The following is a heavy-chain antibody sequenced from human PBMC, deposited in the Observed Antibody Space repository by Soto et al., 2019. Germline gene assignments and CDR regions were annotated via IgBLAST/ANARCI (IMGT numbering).Heavy chain of an antibody. D-gene: IGHD2-2*02. Sequence: QVQLVESGGGVVQPGKSLRLSCAASGFTLSSNGMHWVRQAPGKGLEWVAFIWYDGSDKYYADSVKGRFTISRDNSKNTLYLQMNSLRAEDTAVYYCARDRYPIYPPDAFDIWGQGTLVTVSS. V-gene: IGHV3-33*01. CDR1: GFTLSSNG. J-gene: IGHJ3*02. CDR2: IWYDGSDK. CDR3: ARDRYPIYPPDAFDI.